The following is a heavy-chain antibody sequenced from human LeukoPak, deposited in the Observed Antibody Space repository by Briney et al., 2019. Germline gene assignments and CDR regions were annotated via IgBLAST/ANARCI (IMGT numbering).Heavy chain of an antibody. D-gene: IGHD3-22*01. CDR2: IYYSGST. CDR3: ARDYYDSSGYYSGPTGWFDP. Sequence: SETLSLTCTVSGGSISSGGYYWSWIRQHPGKGLEWIGYIYYSGSTNYNPSLKSRVTTSVDTSKNQFSLKLSSVTAADTAVYYCARDYYDSSGYYSGPTGWFDPWGQGTLVTVSS. V-gene: IGHV4-61*08. CDR1: GGSISSGGYY. J-gene: IGHJ5*02.